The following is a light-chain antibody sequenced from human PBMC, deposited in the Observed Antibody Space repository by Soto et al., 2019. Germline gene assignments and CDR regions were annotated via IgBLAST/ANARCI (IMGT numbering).Light chain of an antibody. V-gene: IGKV3-11*01. CDR1: QSVTSY. Sequence: EIVLTQSPVTLSLSPGERATLSCGASQSVTSYLAWYQQKPGQAPRLLIYDASNRATGIPARFSGSGSGTDFTLTINRLEPEDFAVYYCQQRKNWRITFGQGTRLEIK. CDR2: DAS. CDR3: QQRKNWRIT. J-gene: IGKJ5*01.